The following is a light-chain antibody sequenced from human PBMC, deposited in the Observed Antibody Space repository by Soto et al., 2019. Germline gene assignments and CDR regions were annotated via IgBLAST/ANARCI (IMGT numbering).Light chain of an antibody. CDR3: SSYSRGSTYV. J-gene: IGLJ1*01. V-gene: IGLV2-14*01. CDR1: SSDVGGYNY. CDR2: DVT. Sequence: QSALTQPASVSGSPGQSITVSCTGTSSDVGGYNYVSWYQQHPGKAPRLMIYDVTNRPSGVSNRFSGSKSGNTASLTISGLQAEDEADYYSSSYSRGSTYVFGTGTKVTVL.